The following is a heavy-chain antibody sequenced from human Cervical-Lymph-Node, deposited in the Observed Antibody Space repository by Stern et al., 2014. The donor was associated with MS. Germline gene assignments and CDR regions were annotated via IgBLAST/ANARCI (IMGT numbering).Heavy chain of an antibody. CDR1: GYIFTDYY. Sequence: VQLVESGAEVKKPGASVKVSCQASGYIFTDYYMHWVRQAPGQGLEWMGIINPNDGSTTYAQKFQGRVTMTRDTSTSTVYMEQSSLRSEDTAVYYCARAYNWNDGGLDHWGQGTLVSVSS. CDR2: INPNDGST. V-gene: IGHV1-46*03. CDR3: ARAYNWNDGGLDH. D-gene: IGHD1-20*01. J-gene: IGHJ4*02.